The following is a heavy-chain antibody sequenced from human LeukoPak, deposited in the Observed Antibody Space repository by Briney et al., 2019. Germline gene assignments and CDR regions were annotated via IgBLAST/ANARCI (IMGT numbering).Heavy chain of an antibody. CDR3: AKGAMPYYDGSGYNYLDY. D-gene: IGHD3-22*01. Sequence: GGSLRLSCAVSGFTFSAYAMSWVRQAPGKGLEWVSAMSGSGGMTYYADSVKGRFSISRDNSKNTLHLQMNSLRAEDTAVYYCAKGAMPYYDGSGYNYLDYWGQGTPVTVSS. J-gene: IGHJ4*02. V-gene: IGHV3-23*01. CDR1: GFTFSAYA. CDR2: MSGSGGMT.